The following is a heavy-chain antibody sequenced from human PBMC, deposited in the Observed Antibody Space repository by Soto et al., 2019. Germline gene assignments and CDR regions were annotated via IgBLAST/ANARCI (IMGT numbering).Heavy chain of an antibody. Sequence: EVQLLESGGGLLQPGGSLRLSCAASGFTFRSYAMNWVRQAPGKGLEWVSSISGSGEKTFYADSVRGRFTISRDNSKHALFLQMNSLRAEDTAVYYCAMEGCSGGSCWSWGQGTLVTVSS. CDR1: GFTFRSYA. D-gene: IGHD2-15*01. J-gene: IGHJ4*02. CDR3: AMEGCSGGSCWS. CDR2: ISGSGEKT. V-gene: IGHV3-23*01.